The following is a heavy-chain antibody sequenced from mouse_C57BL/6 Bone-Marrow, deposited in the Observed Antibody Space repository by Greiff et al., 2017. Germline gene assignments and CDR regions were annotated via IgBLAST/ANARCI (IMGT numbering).Heavy chain of an antibody. J-gene: IGHJ4*01. CDR2: IRSKSNNYAT. Sequence: EVMLVESGGGLVQPKGSLKLSCAASGFSFNTYAMNWVRQAPGKGLEWVARIRSKSNNYATYYADSVKDRFTVSRDDSESMLYLQMNNLKTEDTAMYYCVTGDYYAMDYWGQGTSVTVSS. V-gene: IGHV10-1*01. CDR1: GFSFNTYA. CDR3: VTGDYYAMDY.